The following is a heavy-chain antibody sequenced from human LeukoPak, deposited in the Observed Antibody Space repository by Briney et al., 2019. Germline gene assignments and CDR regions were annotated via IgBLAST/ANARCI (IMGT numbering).Heavy chain of an antibody. CDR2: INHSGST. Sequence: SETLSLTCAVYGGSFSGYYWSWIRQPPGKGLEWIGEINHSGSTNYNPSLKSRVTISVDTSKNQFSLNLSSVTAADTAVYYCAREIYYFDYWGQGTLVTVSS. CDR3: AREIYYFDY. J-gene: IGHJ4*02. D-gene: IGHD2/OR15-2a*01. CDR1: GGSFSGYY. V-gene: IGHV4-34*01.